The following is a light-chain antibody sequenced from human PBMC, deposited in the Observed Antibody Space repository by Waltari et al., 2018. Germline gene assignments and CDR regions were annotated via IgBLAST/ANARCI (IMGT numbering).Light chain of an antibody. CDR2: DVR. CDR3: SSYTRSTTYVL. CDR1: TSDIGLYNY. Sequence: QSALTQPASVSGSPGQSITISCTGTTSDIGLYNYVSSYQHRPGRAPKLIIYDVRKRPSGVSSRFSGSKSGNTASLAISGLHPEDEGYYFCSSYTRSTTYVLFGGGTRVTVL. V-gene: IGLV2-14*01. J-gene: IGLJ2*01.